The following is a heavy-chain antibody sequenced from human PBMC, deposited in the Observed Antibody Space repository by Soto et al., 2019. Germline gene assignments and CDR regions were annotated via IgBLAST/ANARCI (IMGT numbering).Heavy chain of an antibody. V-gene: IGHV3-74*01. D-gene: IGHD1-7*01. Sequence: GGSLRLSCAASGVDFSTHGMHWVRQAPGKGLEWVSRIDDDGSSTRYADSVKGRFTISRDNAKNIVYLEMTSLRTEDTAVYFCARRLELPLGASLYYYGMDVWGQGTTVTVSS. J-gene: IGHJ6*02. CDR2: IDDDGSST. CDR3: ARRLELPLGASLYYYGMDV. CDR1: GVDFSTHG.